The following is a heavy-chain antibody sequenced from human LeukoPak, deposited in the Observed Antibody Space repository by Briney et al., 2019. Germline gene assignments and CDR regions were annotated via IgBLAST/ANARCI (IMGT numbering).Heavy chain of an antibody. CDR1: VYTFTSYD. V-gene: IGHV1-8*01. J-gene: IGHJ4*02. CDR3: ARGDYGETPFDY. Sequence: GASVKVSCKASVYTFTSYDINWVRQATGQGLEWMGWMNPNSSNTGYAQKFQGRVTMTRNTSISTAYMELSSLRSEDTAVYYCARGDYGETPFDYWGQGTLVTVSS. D-gene: IGHD4-17*01. CDR2: MNPNSSNT.